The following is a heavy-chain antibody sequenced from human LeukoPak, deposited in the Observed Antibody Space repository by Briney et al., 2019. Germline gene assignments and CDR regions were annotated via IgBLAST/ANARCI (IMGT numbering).Heavy chain of an antibody. D-gene: IGHD2-2*01. J-gene: IGHJ4*02. CDR3: AKGAITSYSDY. CDR1: GFTFSRYA. V-gene: IGHV3-23*01. CDR2: ISASAATT. Sequence: GGSLRLSCAASGFTFSRYAMSCVRQAPGNAVEWVSSISASAATTLYADSVKGRFTISRDNSKNMLYLQMNSLRGEDTALYYCAKGAITSYSDYWGQGTLVTVSS.